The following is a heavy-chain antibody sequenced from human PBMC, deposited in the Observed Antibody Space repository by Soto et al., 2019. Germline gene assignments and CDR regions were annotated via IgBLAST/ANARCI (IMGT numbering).Heavy chain of an antibody. V-gene: IGHV4-38-2*02. D-gene: IGHD6-19*01. CDR3: ARVHVMVVAGSTFDY. CDR1: VYSIISFSY. CDR2: IYHGGTT. Sequence: XTCTVSVYSIISFSYVAWIRQPPGKGPEWIASIYHGGTTFYNPSLKSRITISVDTSNNQFSLKLTSVTAADTAVYYCARVHVMVVAGSTFDYWGHGTLVTVSS. J-gene: IGHJ4*01.